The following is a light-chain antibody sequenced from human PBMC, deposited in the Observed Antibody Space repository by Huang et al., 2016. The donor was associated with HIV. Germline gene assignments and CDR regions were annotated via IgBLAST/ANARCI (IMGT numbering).Light chain of an antibody. J-gene: IGKJ1*01. CDR3: QQLNSYPPT. CDR2: SAS. V-gene: IGKV1-9*01. CDR1: QGISSF. Sequence: IQLTQSPSSLSASVGDRVTITCRASQGISSFLAWYQQKPGKAPKLLIYSASTLQSGVPSTFSGSGSGTDFTLTISSLQPEDFATYHCQQLNSYPPTFGQGTKVEIK.